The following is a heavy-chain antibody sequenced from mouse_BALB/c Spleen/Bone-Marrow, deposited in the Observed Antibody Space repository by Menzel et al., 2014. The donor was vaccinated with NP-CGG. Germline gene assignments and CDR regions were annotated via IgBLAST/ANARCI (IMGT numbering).Heavy chain of an antibody. J-gene: IGHJ4*01. CDR1: GFNIKDYY. D-gene: IGHD2-1*01. V-gene: IGHV14-4*02. Sequence: VQLQQSGAELVRSGASVKLSCTASGFNIKDYYMHWVKQRPEQGLEWIGWIDPENGDTEYAPKFQGKATMTADTSSNTAYLQRSSLTSEDTAVYYCSYGNLARENGGQGPSATVP. CDR3: SYGNLAREN. CDR2: IDPENGDT.